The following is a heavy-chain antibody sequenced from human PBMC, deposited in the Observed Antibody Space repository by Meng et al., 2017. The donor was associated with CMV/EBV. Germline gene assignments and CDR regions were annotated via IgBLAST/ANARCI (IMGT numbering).Heavy chain of an antibody. D-gene: IGHD4-17*01. CDR1: GGSISSYY. J-gene: IGHJ4*02. CDR3: ARGGYGDYGRLGVDY. Sequence: GSLRLSCTVSGGSISSYYWSWIRQPPGKGLEWIGYIYYSGSTNYNPSLKSRVTISVDTSKNQFSLKLSSVTAADTAVYYCARGGYGDYGRLGVDYWGQGTPVTVSS. CDR2: IYYSGST. V-gene: IGHV4-59*01.